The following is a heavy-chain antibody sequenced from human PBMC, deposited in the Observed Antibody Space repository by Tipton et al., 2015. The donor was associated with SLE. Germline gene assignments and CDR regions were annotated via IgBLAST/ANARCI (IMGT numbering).Heavy chain of an antibody. CDR3: AVGYCSSTSCQREYFQH. CDR2: IYHSGST. D-gene: IGHD2-2*01. CDR1: GGSISSGGYY. J-gene: IGHJ1*01. V-gene: IGHV4-39*07. Sequence: LRLSCTVSGGSISSGGYYWGWIRQPPGKGLEWIGTIYHSGSTYYNPSLKSRVTISVDTSKNQFSLKLSSVTAADTAVYYCAVGYCSSTSCQREYFQHWGQGTLVTVSS.